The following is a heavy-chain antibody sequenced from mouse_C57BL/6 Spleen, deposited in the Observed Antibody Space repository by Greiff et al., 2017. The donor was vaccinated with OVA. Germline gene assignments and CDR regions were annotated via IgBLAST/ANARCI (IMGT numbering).Heavy chain of an antibody. CDR2: IRNKANGYTT. J-gene: IGHJ2*01. V-gene: IGHV7-3*01. D-gene: IGHD1-1*01. Sequence: EVQLQESGGGLVQPGGSLSLSCAASGFTFTDYYMSWVRQPPGKALEWLGFIRNKANGYTTEYSASVKGRFTISRDNSQSILYLQMNALRAEDSATYYCALLRSLYFDYGGQGTTLTVSS. CDR3: ALLRSLYFDY. CDR1: GFTFTDYY.